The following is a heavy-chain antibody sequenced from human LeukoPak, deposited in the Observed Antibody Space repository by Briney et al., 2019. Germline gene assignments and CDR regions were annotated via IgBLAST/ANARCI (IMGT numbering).Heavy chain of an antibody. V-gene: IGHV4-34*01. CDR2: INHRGST. D-gene: IGHD3-22*01. Sequence: SETLSLTCAVYGGSFSGYYWSWIRQPPGKGLEWIGEINHRGSTNYNPSLKSRVTISVDTSKNQFFLKLSSVTAADTAVYYCAKSNGYGLIDIWGQGTMVTVSS. J-gene: IGHJ3*02. CDR3: AKSNGYGLIDI. CDR1: GGSFSGYY.